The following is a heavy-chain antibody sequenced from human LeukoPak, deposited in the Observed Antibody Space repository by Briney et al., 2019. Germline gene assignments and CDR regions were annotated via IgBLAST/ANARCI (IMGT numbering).Heavy chain of an antibody. J-gene: IGHJ4*02. CDR1: GYSFTSNW. D-gene: IGHD3-3*01. V-gene: IGHV5-51*01. Sequence: GESLKISCKGSGYSFTSNWIGWVRQMPGKGLEWMGIIYPSDSDTRYSPSFQGQVTISADKSIDTAYLQWSSLKASDTAMYYCARHKRSLPYDFWGQGTLVTVSS. CDR3: ARHKRSLPYDF. CDR2: IYPSDSDT.